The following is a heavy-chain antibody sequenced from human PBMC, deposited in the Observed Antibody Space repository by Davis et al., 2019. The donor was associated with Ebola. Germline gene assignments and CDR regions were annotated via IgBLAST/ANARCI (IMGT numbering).Heavy chain of an antibody. CDR2: ISGSDGSM. V-gene: IGHV3-11*04. CDR3: ARVRYYDSRGYFDY. CDR1: GFTFSDFY. J-gene: IGHJ4*02. Sequence: GESLKISCAASGFTFSDFYMHWIRQAPGKGLECVSYISGSDGSMYYADSVKGRFTISRDNAKNSLYLQMNSLRAEDTAVYYCARVRYYDSRGYFDYWGQGTLVTVSS. D-gene: IGHD3-22*01.